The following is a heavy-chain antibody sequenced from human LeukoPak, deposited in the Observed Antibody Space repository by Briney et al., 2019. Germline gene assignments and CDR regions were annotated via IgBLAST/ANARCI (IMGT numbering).Heavy chain of an antibody. CDR3: ARASIGTTFDY. Sequence: GGSLRLSCAASGFTFGDYGMSWVRQAPGKGLEWVSGINWNGGSTGYADSVKGRFTISRDNAKNSLYLQMNSLRAEDTALYYCARASIGTTFDYWGQGTLVTVSS. J-gene: IGHJ4*02. CDR2: INWNGGST. D-gene: IGHD1-7*01. V-gene: IGHV3-20*04. CDR1: GFTFGDYG.